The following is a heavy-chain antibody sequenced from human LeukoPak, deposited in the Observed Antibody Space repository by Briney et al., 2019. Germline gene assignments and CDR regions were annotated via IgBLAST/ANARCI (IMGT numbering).Heavy chain of an antibody. CDR1: GASISSGGYY. CDR2: IYYGGST. CDR3: ARVGASSSPYCFDY. V-gene: IGHV4-31*03. J-gene: IGHJ4*02. D-gene: IGHD6-6*01. Sequence: PSETLSLTCTVSGASISSGGYYWSWIRQHPGKGLEWIGYIYYGGSTYYNPSLKSRITISVDTSKNQFSLELSSVTAADTAVYYCARVGASSSPYCFDYWGQGTLVTVSS.